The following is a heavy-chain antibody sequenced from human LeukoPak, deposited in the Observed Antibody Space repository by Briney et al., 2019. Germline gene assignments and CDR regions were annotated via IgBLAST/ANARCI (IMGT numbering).Heavy chain of an antibody. CDR2: ISSSSSTI. J-gene: IGHJ4*02. V-gene: IGHV3-48*01. CDR3: AKSDGFDY. CDR1: GFTLSTYS. D-gene: IGHD5-24*01. Sequence: GGSLRLSCAASGFTLSTYSMSWVRQAPGKGLEWVSYISSSSSTIYYADSVKGRFTISRDNAKNSLYLQMNSLRAEDTAMYYCAKSDGFDYWGQGTLVTVSS.